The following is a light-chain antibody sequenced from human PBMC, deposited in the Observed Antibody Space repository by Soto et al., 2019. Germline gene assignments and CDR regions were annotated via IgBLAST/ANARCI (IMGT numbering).Light chain of an antibody. V-gene: IGLV1-40*01. CDR1: SSNIGAGYD. CDR2: SNN. CDR3: HSYDSSLSAVV. Sequence: QAVLTQPPSVSGAPGQRVTISCTGTSSNIGAGYDVHWYQQLPGKAPTLLIYSNNDRPSGVPDRFSGSKSGTSASLAITGLQADDEADYYCHSYDSSLSAVVFGGGTKLTVL. J-gene: IGLJ3*02.